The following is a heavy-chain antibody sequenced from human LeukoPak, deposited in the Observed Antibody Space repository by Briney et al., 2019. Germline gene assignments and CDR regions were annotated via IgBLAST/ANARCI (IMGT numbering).Heavy chain of an antibody. V-gene: IGHV4-39*07. CDR3: AVGGMNDFWSGYHDAFDI. D-gene: IGHD3-3*01. Sequence: PSETLSLTCTVSGGSISSSSYYWGWIRQPPGKGLEWIGSIYYSGSTYYNPSLKSRVTISVDTSKNQFSLKLSSVTAADTAVYYCAVGGMNDFWSGYHDAFDIWGQGTMVTVSS. CDR2: IYYSGST. J-gene: IGHJ3*02. CDR1: GGSISSSSYY.